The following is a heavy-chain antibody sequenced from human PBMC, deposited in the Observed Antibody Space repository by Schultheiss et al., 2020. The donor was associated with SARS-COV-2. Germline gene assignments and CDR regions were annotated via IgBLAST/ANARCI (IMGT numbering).Heavy chain of an antibody. J-gene: IGHJ4*02. D-gene: IGHD4-17*01. CDR1: GFTFSRYW. CDR3: AKNSDYGDYVPPIDYFDY. Sequence: GGSLRLSCAVSGFTFSRYWMHWVRQVPGKGLVWVSRIDEDGRITNYADSVKGRFTISRDNAKSTLYLQMNSLRAEDTAVYYCAKNSDYGDYVPPIDYFDYWGQGTLVTVSS. CDR2: IDEDGRIT. V-gene: IGHV3-74*01.